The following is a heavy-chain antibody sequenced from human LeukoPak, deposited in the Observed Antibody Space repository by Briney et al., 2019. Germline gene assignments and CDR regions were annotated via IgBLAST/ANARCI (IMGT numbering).Heavy chain of an antibody. Sequence: ASVKVSCKASGYTFTSYGISWVRQAPGQGLEWMGWINPNSGGTNYAQKFQGRVTMTRDTSISTAYMELSRLRSDDTAVYYCARFDSSWYAYSDYWGQGTLVTVSS. D-gene: IGHD6-13*01. CDR2: INPNSGGT. CDR1: GYTFTSYG. CDR3: ARFDSSWYAYSDY. J-gene: IGHJ4*02. V-gene: IGHV1-2*02.